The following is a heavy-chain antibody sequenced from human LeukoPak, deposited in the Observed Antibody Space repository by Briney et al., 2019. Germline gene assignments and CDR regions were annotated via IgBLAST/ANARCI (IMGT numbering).Heavy chain of an antibody. D-gene: IGHD4-17*01. J-gene: IGHJ3*02. CDR1: GFTFSSYA. Sequence: GGSLRLSCAASGFTFSSYAMSWVRQAPGKGLEWVSAISGSGGSTYYADSVKGRFTISRDNSKNTLYLQMNSLRAEDTAVYYCARDQGGFTVTTMDIWGQGTMVTVSS. CDR3: ARDQGGFTVTTMDI. V-gene: IGHV3-23*01. CDR2: ISGSGGST.